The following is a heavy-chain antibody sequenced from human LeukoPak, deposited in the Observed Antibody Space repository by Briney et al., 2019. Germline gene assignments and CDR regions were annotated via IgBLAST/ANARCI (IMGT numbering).Heavy chain of an antibody. J-gene: IGHJ4*02. V-gene: IGHV1-69*01. Sequence: ASVKVSCKASGGTFNSYSITWVRQAPGQGLEWMGGIIPIFGTANYAQKFQGRVTITADESTSTAYREVSSLRSEDTAVYYCARGDYASGSYYNENDFDYWGQGTLVTVSS. CDR1: GGTFNSYS. D-gene: IGHD3-10*01. CDR3: ARGDYASGSYYNENDFDY. CDR2: IIPIFGTA.